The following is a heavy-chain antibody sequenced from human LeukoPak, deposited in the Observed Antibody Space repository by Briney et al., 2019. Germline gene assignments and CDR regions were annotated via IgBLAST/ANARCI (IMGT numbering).Heavy chain of an antibody. CDR1: GFTFSSYA. D-gene: IGHD3-22*01. CDR2: FSGSGGGT. Sequence: GGSLRLSCAASGFTFSSYAMSWVRQAPGKGLKWVSAFSGSGGGTYYADSVKGRFTISRDNSKNTLYLQMNSLRADDTAVYYCARVYNDSSGYRLLRAWGQGTLVTVSS. CDR3: ARVYNDSSGYRLLRA. J-gene: IGHJ5*02. V-gene: IGHV3-23*01.